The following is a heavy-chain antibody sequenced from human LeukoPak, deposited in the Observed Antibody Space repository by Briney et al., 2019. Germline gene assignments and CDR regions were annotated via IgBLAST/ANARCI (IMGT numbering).Heavy chain of an antibody. V-gene: IGHV2-26*01. CDR3: ARYCGDDAFDI. Sequence: SGPTMVNPTQTLTLTCTVSGFSLSNARMGVSWIRQPPGKALEWLAHIFSNDEKSYNTSLKSRLTISQDTSKSQVVLTMTNMDPVDTATYYCARYCGDDAFDIWGQGTMVTFSS. J-gene: IGHJ3*02. CDR1: GFSLSNARMG. D-gene: IGHD2-21*01. CDR2: IFSNDEK.